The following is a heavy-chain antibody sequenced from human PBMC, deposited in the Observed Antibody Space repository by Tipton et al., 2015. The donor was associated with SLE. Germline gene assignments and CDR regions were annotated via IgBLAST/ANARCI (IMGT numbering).Heavy chain of an antibody. D-gene: IGHD6-6*01. Sequence: RSLRLSCAASGFIFDDYAMHWVRQAPGKGLEWVSGISWNSGSIGYADSVKGRFTISRDNAKNSLYLQMNSLRAEDTALYYCARVLQLGYYYYYGMDVWGQGTTVTVSS. CDR2: ISWNSGSI. J-gene: IGHJ6*02. V-gene: IGHV3-9*01. CDR1: GFIFDDYA. CDR3: ARVLQLGYYYYYGMDV.